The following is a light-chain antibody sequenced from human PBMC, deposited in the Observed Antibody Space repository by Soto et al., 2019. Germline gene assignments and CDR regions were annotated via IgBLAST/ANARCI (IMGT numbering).Light chain of an antibody. CDR2: AAS. CDR3: QQYGSTHT. J-gene: IGKJ5*01. Sequence: EIVLTQSPGTLSLFPGERATLSCRASQSLSTSYLAWYRLKPGQAPRLLIYAASSRASGIPDRFSGRGSGTHFTLNISRLEPEYFALYYSQQYGSTHTCAQGKRL. V-gene: IGKV3-20*01. CDR1: QSLSTSY.